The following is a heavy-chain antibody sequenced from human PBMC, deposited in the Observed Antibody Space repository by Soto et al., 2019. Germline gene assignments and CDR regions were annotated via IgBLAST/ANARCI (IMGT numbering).Heavy chain of an antibody. D-gene: IGHD6-13*01. Sequence: VQLQESGPGLVKPSETLSLICTVSGGSISSDYLSWIRQPAGKGLEWIGRVYTSGYSNSNPSLKSRVTMSVDTSKKPFSLTLSSVTAADTAVYYCAREPTTAGTVNWFDPWGQGTLVTVSS. V-gene: IGHV4-4*07. J-gene: IGHJ5*02. CDR3: AREPTTAGTVNWFDP. CDR2: VYTSGYS. CDR1: GGSISSDY.